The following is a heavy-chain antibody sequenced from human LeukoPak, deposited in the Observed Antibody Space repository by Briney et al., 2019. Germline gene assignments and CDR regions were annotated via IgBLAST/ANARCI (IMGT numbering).Heavy chain of an antibody. CDR2: IKQDGSEK. J-gene: IGHJ4*02. Sequence: PGGSLRLSCAASGFTVSSNYMSWVRQAPGKGLEWVANIKQDGSEKYYVDSVKGRFTFSRDNAKNSLYLQMNSLRVEDTAVYYCARNRDWAFDYWGQGSLVTVSS. CDR3: ARNRDWAFDY. CDR1: GFTVSSNY. D-gene: IGHD2-21*02. V-gene: IGHV3-7*02.